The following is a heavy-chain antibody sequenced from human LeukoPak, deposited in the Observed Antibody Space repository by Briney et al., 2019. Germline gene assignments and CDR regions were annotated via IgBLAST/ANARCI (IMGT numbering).Heavy chain of an antibody. V-gene: IGHV3-21*01. CDR2: IRGGSSYI. CDR1: GFSFSNAG. J-gene: IGHJ4*02. CDR3: ARGGPNYYDSSGYYYYFDY. D-gene: IGHD3-22*01. Sequence: GGSLRLSCAASGFSFSNAGMGWVRHAAGKGLEWVSSIRGGSSYIDYADAVKGRFTISRDNAKNSLYLRMNSLRAEDTAVYYCARGGPNYYDSSGYYYYFDYWGQGTLVTVSS.